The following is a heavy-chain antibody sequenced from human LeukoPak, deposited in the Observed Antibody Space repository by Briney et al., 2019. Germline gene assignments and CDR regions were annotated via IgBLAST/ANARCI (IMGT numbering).Heavy chain of an antibody. CDR3: AREYSSSSDY. CDR1: GFTFNKFN. V-gene: IGHV3-48*04. Sequence: PGGSLRLSCAGSGFTFNKFNMNWVRQAPGKGLEWVSYISSSGSTIYYADSVKGRFTISRDNAKNSLYLQMNSLRAEDTAVYYCAREYSSSSDYWGQGTLVTVSS. D-gene: IGHD6-6*01. CDR2: ISSSGSTI. J-gene: IGHJ4*02.